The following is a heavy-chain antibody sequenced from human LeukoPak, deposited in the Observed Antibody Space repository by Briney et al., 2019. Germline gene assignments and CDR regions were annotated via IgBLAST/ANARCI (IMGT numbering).Heavy chain of an antibody. D-gene: IGHD6-13*01. CDR3: ARDLPQGIAAAEGWFDP. CDR2: IYTSGST. CDR1: GGSISNYY. V-gene: IGHV4-4*07. J-gene: IGHJ5*02. Sequence: PSETLSLTCTVSGGSISNYYWTWIRQPAGKGLEWIGRIYTSGSTNYNPSLKSRVTISVDTSKNQFSLKLSSVTAADTAVYYCARDLPQGIAAAEGWFDPWGQGTLVTVSS.